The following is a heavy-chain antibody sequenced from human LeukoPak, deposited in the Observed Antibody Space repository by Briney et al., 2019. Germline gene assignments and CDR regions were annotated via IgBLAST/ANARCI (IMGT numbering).Heavy chain of an antibody. Sequence: GGSLKLSCAASGFTFSGSTMHWVRQASGKGLEWVGRIRSKPNNYATAYAASVKGGFTISRDDSKNTAFLQMNSLKTEDTAVYYCTRHQPEGGYDPSFDYWGQGTLVTVSS. D-gene: IGHD5-12*01. J-gene: IGHJ4*02. CDR1: GFTFSGST. CDR3: TRHQPEGGYDPSFDY. V-gene: IGHV3-73*01. CDR2: IRSKPNNYAT.